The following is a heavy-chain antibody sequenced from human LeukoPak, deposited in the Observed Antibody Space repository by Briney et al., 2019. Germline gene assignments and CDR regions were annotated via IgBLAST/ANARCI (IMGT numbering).Heavy chain of an antibody. J-gene: IGHJ6*02. CDR2: INHSGST. CDR3: ARNPLLLWFGEERYGMDV. D-gene: IGHD3-10*01. V-gene: IGHV4-34*01. Sequence: PSETLSLTCAVYGGSFSGYYWSWIRQPPGKGLEWIGEINHSGSTNYNPSLKSRVTISVDTSKNQFSLKLSSVTAADTAVYYCARNPLLLWFGEERYGMDVWGQGTTVTVSS. CDR1: GGSFSGYY.